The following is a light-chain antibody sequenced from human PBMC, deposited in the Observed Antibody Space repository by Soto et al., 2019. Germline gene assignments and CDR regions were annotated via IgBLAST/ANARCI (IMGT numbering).Light chain of an antibody. CDR3: QQFYRYPWT. CDR2: AAS. CDR1: QTISTY. Sequence: DIQMTQSPSSLSASVGDRVTITCRASQTISTYLNWYQQKPGKAPKLLIYAASTLQSGVPSRFSGSGSVTEFTLTISSLQPDDLATYYCQQFYRYPWTFGQGTKVEIK. J-gene: IGKJ1*01. V-gene: IGKV1-39*01.